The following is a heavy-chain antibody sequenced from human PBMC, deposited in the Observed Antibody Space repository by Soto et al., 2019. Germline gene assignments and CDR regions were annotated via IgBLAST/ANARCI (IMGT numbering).Heavy chain of an antibody. Sequence: GGSLRLSCAASGFTFSSYSMNWVRQAPGKGLEWVSSISSSSSYIYYADSVKGRFTISRDNAKNSLYLQMNSLRAEDTAVYYCAREQYYYYDSSGKFDYWGQGTLVTVSS. CDR1: GFTFSSYS. D-gene: IGHD3-22*01. CDR3: AREQYYYYDSSGKFDY. CDR2: ISSSSSYI. J-gene: IGHJ4*02. V-gene: IGHV3-21*01.